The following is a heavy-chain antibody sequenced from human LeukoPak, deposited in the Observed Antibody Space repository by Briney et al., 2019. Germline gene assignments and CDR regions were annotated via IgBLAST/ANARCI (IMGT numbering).Heavy chain of an antibody. J-gene: IGHJ6*03. Sequence: SVQVSCKASGGTFISYAISWVRQAPGQGLEWMGGIIPIFGTANYAQKFQGRVTITADESTSTAYMELSSLRSEDTAVYYCARAPGPYYYYYMDVWGKGTTVTIS. CDR1: GGTFISYA. V-gene: IGHV1-69*13. CDR3: ARAPGPYYYYYMDV. CDR2: IIPIFGTA.